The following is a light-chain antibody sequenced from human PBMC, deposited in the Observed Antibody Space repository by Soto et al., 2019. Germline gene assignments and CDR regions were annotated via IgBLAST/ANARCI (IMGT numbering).Light chain of an antibody. CDR1: ETLSSSY. CDR2: GAS. CDR3: QQYGSALPLT. J-gene: IGKJ4*01. V-gene: IGKV3-20*01. Sequence: EIVLTQSPGTLSLSPGEGATLSCRASETLSSSYLHWYQQKPGQAPRLIIFGASNRATGIPDRFSGSASGTDFTLTIRRLEPEDFAVYYCQQYGSALPLTFGGGTRVETK.